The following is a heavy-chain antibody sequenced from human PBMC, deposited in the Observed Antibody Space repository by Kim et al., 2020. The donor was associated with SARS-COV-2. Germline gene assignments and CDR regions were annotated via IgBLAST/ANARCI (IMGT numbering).Heavy chain of an antibody. V-gene: IGHV3-33*01. J-gene: IGHJ4*02. Sequence: YYADSVRGRFTISRDNSKNTLYLQMNSLRAEDTAVYYCARDSSGNLIFDYWGQGTLVTVSS. D-gene: IGHD3-10*01. CDR3: ARDSSGNLIFDY.